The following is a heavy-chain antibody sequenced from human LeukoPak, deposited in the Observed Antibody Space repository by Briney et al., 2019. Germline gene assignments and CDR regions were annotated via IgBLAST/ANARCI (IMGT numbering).Heavy chain of an antibody. Sequence: SQTLSLTCAISGGSISSGDYYWSWIRQPPGKGLECIGYIYSSGSTYYNPSLKSRVTISVDKSKNQFSLKLSSVSAADTAVYYCARQITDYGMDVWGQGTTVTVSS. V-gene: IGHV4-30-4*08. D-gene: IGHD1-14*01. CDR2: IYSSGST. J-gene: IGHJ6*02. CDR3: ARQITDYGMDV. CDR1: GGSISSGDYY.